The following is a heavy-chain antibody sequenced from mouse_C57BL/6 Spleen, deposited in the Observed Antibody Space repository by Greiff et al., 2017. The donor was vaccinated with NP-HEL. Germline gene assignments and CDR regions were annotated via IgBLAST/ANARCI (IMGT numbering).Heavy chain of an antibody. V-gene: IGHV2-2*01. J-gene: IGHJ3*01. CDR3: AGGASWFAY. CDR2: LWSGGST. CDR1: GFSLTSYG. Sequence: QVQLKESGPGLVQPSQSLSITCTVSGFSLTSYGVHWVRQSPGKGLEWLGVLWSGGSTDYNAAFISRLSISKDNSKSQVFFKMNSLQADYTTIYYCAGGASWFAYWGQGTLVTVSA.